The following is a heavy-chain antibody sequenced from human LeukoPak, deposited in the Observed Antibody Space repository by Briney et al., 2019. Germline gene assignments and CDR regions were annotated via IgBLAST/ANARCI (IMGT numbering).Heavy chain of an antibody. V-gene: IGHV3-20*04. CDR1: GFTFDEYG. CDR3: ARVAHYSHAFDI. J-gene: IGHJ3*02. D-gene: IGHD3-10*01. Sequence: PGGSLRLSCAASGFTFDEYGMSWVRQAPGKRLEWVSGLNWNGGSTGYADSVKGRFTISRDNAKNSLYLQMDSLRAEDTASYYCARVAHYSHAFDIWGQGTMVTVSS. CDR2: LNWNGGST.